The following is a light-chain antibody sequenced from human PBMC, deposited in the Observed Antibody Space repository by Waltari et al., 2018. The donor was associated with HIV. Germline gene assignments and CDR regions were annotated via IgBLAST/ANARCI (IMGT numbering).Light chain of an antibody. Sequence: QSVLTQPPSVSSAPGQRVSIPCSGSSANIGRNAVNWYQQLPGKPPKLLIYFDDLLFSGVSNRFSASKSGTSASLAVSGLRSEDEADYYCSTWDDSLNAILFGGGTRLTV. J-gene: IGLJ2*01. CDR3: STWDDSLNAIL. CDR1: SANIGRNA. CDR2: FDD. V-gene: IGLV1-36*01.